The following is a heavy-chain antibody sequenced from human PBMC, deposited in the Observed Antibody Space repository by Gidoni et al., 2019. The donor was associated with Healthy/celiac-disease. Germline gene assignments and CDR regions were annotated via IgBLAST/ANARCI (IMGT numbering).Heavy chain of an antibody. V-gene: IGHV4-59*08. J-gene: IGHJ6*03. CDR3: ARHTSYYDFWSGYWTHMDV. CDR2: IYYSGST. Sequence: QVQLQESGPGLVKPSETLSLTCTVSGGSISRYYWSWIRQPPGKGLEWIGYIYYSGSTTYNPSLKSRVTISVDTSKNQFSLKLSSVTAADTAVYYCARHTSYYDFWSGYWTHMDVWGKGTTVTVSS. CDR1: GGSISRYY. D-gene: IGHD3-3*01.